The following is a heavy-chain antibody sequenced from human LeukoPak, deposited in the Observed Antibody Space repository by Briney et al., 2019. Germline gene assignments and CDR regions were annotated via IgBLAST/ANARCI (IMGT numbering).Heavy chain of an antibody. Sequence: ASVKVSCKVSGYTLTELSMHWVRQAPGKGLEWMGGFDPEDGETIYAQKFQGRVTMTEDTSTDTAYMELSSLRSEDTAVYYCATPLGGSYYYYCMDVWGQGTTVTVSS. D-gene: IGHD1-26*01. CDR3: ATPLGGSYYYYCMDV. CDR1: GYTLTELS. CDR2: FDPEDGET. J-gene: IGHJ6*02. V-gene: IGHV1-24*01.